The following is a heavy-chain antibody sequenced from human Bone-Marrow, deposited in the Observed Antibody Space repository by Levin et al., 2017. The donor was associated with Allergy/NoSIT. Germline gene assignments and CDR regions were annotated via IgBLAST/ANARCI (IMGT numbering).Heavy chain of an antibody. CDR1: GFTFRSHS. CDR3: ARGGQYTSDNYFDY. J-gene: IGHJ4*02. Sequence: GESVKISCAASGFTFRSHSMNWVRQTPGRGLEWVSSISSTSSHIYYADSVKGRFTISRDSAKSSLFLQMNSLRAEDTAVYYCARGGQYTSDNYFDYWGQGILVTVSS. D-gene: IGHD6-19*01. CDR2: ISSTSSHI. V-gene: IGHV3-21*01.